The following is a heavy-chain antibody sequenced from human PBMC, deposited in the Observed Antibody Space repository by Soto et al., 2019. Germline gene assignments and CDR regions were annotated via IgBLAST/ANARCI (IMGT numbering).Heavy chain of an antibody. D-gene: IGHD3-22*01. CDR1: GYTFTRYG. CDR2: ISAYNGNT. Sequence: ASVKVSCKASGYTFTRYGISWVRQAPGQGLEWMGWISAYNGNTNYAQKLQGRVTMTTDTSTSTAYMELRSLRSDDTAVYYCARHYYDSSGGDAFDIWGQGTMVTVSS. V-gene: IGHV1-18*04. J-gene: IGHJ3*02. CDR3: ARHYYDSSGGDAFDI.